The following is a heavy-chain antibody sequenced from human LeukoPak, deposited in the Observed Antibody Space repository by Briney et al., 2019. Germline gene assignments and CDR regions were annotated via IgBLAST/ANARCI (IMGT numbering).Heavy chain of an antibody. J-gene: IGHJ5*02. CDR2: IKQDGSEK. CDR3: ARAKDKCFYP. V-gene: IGHV3-7*01. CDR1: GFTFSSTW. Sequence: GGSLRLSCAASGFTFSSTWMSWVRQPPGKGLEWVAEIKQDGSEKYYVDSVKGRFTISRDNAKNSLYLQMNSLRDEDTAVYYCARAKDKCFYPWGQGTLVTVSS.